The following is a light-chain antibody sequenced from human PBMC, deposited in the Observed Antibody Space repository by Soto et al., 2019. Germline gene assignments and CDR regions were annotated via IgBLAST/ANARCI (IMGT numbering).Light chain of an antibody. V-gene: IGKV3-20*01. CDR1: QSVSGSY. CDR2: AAS. Sequence: ESVLTQSPGTLSLSPGERATLSCRSSQSVSGSYLAWYRQKPGQAPRLLIYAASSRATGIPARFSGSGSGTDFTLTITRLEPEDFAVYYCHQYGTSVGTFGQGTKVDIK. J-gene: IGKJ1*01. CDR3: HQYGTSVGT.